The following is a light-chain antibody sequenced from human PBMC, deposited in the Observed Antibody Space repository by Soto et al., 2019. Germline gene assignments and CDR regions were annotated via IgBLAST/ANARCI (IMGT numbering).Light chain of an antibody. J-gene: IGKJ4*01. Sequence: VVTQSPGTLSLSPGERATLSCRASQSVSSSYLAWYQQKPGQAPRLLIYGASSRATGIPARFSGSGSGTKFTLTISSLQSEDFAVYYCQPYNNWPLTFGGGTKV. CDR1: QSVSSSY. CDR2: GAS. CDR3: QPYNNWPLT. V-gene: IGKV3D-15*01.